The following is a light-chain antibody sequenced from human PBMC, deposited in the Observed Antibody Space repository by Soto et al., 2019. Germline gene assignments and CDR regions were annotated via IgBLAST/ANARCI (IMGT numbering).Light chain of an antibody. Sequence: AIQMTQSPSSLSVSVGDRVTITCRASQGIGNDVGWYQQKPGKAPKLLIYAASSLQSGVPSRFSGSRSGTDFTLTISSLQPEDCATYYCLQDHNYPLTFGGGTKVEIK. J-gene: IGKJ4*01. V-gene: IGKV1-6*01. CDR2: AAS. CDR3: LQDHNYPLT. CDR1: QGIGND.